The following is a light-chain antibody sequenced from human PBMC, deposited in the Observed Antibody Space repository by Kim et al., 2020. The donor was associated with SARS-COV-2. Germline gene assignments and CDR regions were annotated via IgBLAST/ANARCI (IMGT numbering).Light chain of an antibody. V-gene: IGKV4-1*01. CDR1: QTILYSSNNKNY. CDR2: WAS. J-gene: IGKJ1*01. CDR3: HQYYSAPWT. Sequence: DIVMTKSPDSVAVSLGERATINCKSSQTILYSSNNKNYLAWFQQKPGQPPKLIIYWASTRESGVPDRFSGSGSGTDFTLTISSLQAEDVAVYYCHQYYSAPWTFGQGTKVDIK.